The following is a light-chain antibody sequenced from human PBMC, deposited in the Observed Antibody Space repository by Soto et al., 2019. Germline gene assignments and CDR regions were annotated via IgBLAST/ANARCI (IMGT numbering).Light chain of an antibody. J-gene: IGLJ1*01. Sequence: QSALTQPASVSGSPGQSITISCIETSSNIGASNYVSWYQQHPGQAPKLMISDVNNRPSGISDRFSGSKSGNTASLTISGLQAEDEADYYCYSWNSNSDTHYVFGTGTKLTVL. CDR3: YSWNSNSDTHYV. CDR1: SSNIGASNY. V-gene: IGLV2-14*03. CDR2: DVN.